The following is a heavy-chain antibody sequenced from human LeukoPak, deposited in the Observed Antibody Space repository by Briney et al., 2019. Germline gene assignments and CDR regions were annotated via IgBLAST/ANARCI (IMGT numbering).Heavy chain of an antibody. Sequence: PSETLSLTCTVSGYSISSGYYWGWIRQPPGKGLEWIGSISHSGSTYYNPSLKSRITISLNTSKNQFSLRLSSITAADTAVYYCARVSESGTYYYYMDVWGKGTTVTVSS. J-gene: IGHJ6*03. CDR1: GYSISSGYY. D-gene: IGHD1-26*01. CDR3: ARVSESGTYYYYMDV. V-gene: IGHV4-38-2*02. CDR2: ISHSGST.